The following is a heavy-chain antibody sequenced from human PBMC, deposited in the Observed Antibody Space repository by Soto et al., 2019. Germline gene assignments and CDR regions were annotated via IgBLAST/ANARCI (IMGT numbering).Heavy chain of an antibody. V-gene: IGHV3-11*01. CDR1: GFTFSDYY. J-gene: IGHJ5*02. CDR3: ARGPWDYDFWSGFRSGVWFDP. CDR2: ISSSGSTI. D-gene: IGHD3-3*01. Sequence: GSLRLSCAASGFTFSDYYMSWIRQAPGKGLEWVSYISSSGSTIYYADSVKGRFTISRDNAKNSLYLQMNSLRAEDTAVYYCARGPWDYDFWSGFRSGVWFDPWGQGTLVTVSS.